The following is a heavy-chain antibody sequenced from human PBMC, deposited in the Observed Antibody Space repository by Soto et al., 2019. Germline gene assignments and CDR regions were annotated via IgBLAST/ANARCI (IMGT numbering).Heavy chain of an antibody. V-gene: IGHV4-34*01. CDR2: INHSGTV. CDR3: ERAGAALVRGSIGGFDY. D-gene: IGHD3-10*01. CDR1: GGAFNGYY. Sequence: QVHLQQWGAGLLKPSETLSLTCAVNGGAFNGYYWTWIRQSPGKGLQWIGEINHSGTVDYNPSLKSRVTFSIDTSKKQVSLPLTSVTAADTAVYYCERAGAALVRGSIGGFDYWGQGTLVTVSS. J-gene: IGHJ4*02.